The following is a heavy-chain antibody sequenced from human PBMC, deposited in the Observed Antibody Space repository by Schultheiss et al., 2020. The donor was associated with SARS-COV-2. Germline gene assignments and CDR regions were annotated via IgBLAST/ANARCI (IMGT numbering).Heavy chain of an antibody. CDR1: GFTFDDYA. CDR3: ARDGGWELLSTVGLPDY. J-gene: IGHJ4*02. Sequence: GGSLRLSCAASGFTFDDYAMHWVRQAPGKGLEWVSGISWNSGSIGYADSVKGRFTISRDNSKNTLYLQMNSLRAEDTAVYYCARDGGWELLSTVGLPDYWGQGTLVTVSS. CDR2: ISWNSGSI. D-gene: IGHD1-26*01. V-gene: IGHV3-9*01.